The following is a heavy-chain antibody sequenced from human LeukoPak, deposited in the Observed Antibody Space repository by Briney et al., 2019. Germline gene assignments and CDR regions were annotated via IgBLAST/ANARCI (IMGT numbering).Heavy chain of an antibody. D-gene: IGHD1-26*01. V-gene: IGHV4-31*03. J-gene: IGHJ4*02. CDR3: ASGMYFFDY. Sequence: PSQTLSLTCIVSGGSIRSGAYYWSWIRQHPGKGLEWIGYIYDSGSTNYNPSLKSRVTISVDTSKNHFSLKLSSVTAADMAVYYCASGMYFFDYWGQGTLVTVSS. CDR1: GGSIRSGAYY. CDR2: IYDSGST.